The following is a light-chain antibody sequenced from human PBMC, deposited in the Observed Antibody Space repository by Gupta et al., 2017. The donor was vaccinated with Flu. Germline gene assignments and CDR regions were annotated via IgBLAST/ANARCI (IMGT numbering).Light chain of an antibody. CDR1: NIGRKS. J-gene: IGLJ3*02. CDR3: QVWDGVGDHPCM. Sequence: SSVLTQPPPVSVAPGQTATITCGGDNIGRKSVHWYQQKAGQPPVVVVFDDSDRPSGIPERFSGANSGSKATLTISRVDGGDEADYYCQVWDGVGDHPCMFGGGTKLTVL. CDR2: DDS. V-gene: IGLV3-21*02.